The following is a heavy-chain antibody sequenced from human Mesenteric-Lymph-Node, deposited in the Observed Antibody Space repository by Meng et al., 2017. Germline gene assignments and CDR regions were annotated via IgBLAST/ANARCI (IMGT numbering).Heavy chain of an antibody. D-gene: IGHD3-22*01. CDR2: ISGHNGNT. CDR3: ARVTMIGYFDY. Sequence: QVQLVQSGAEVKKLGASVKVSCKASDYIFTSYGLSWVRQAPGQGLEWMGWISGHNGNTKYAQQFQGRVTMTTDTSTSKAYMELRSLRADDTAVYYCARVTMIGYFDYWGQGTLVTVSS. V-gene: IGHV1-18*01. J-gene: IGHJ4*01. CDR1: DYIFTSYG.